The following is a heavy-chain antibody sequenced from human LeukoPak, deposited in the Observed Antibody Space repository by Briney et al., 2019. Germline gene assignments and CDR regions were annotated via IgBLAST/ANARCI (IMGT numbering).Heavy chain of an antibody. V-gene: IGHV3-73*01. CDR2: IRNKANNYAT. Sequence: PGGSLRLSCTASGFTFSGSDIHWVRQSSGKGLEWVGRIRNKANNYATAYATSVKGRFTISRDDSKTTAYLQMNSLKTEDTAIYYCSRPTLRSNYDSRGYSYSYYYMDVWGKGTTVTVSS. D-gene: IGHD3-22*01. J-gene: IGHJ6*03. CDR1: GFTFSGSD. CDR3: SRPTLRSNYDSRGYSYSYYYMDV.